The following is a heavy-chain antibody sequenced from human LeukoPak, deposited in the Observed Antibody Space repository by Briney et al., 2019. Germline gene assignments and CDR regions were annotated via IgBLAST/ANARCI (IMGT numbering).Heavy chain of an antibody. V-gene: IGHV4-34*01. Sequence: SETLSLTCAVYGGSFSDYYWSWIRQPPGKGLEWIGEINHSGSTNYNPSLKSRVTISVETSKNQLSLKLSSVTAADTAVYYCARVTGYMIEDYFDYWGQGTLVTVSS. CDR2: INHSGST. J-gene: IGHJ4*02. CDR3: ARVTGYMIEDYFDY. CDR1: GGSFSDYY. D-gene: IGHD3-22*01.